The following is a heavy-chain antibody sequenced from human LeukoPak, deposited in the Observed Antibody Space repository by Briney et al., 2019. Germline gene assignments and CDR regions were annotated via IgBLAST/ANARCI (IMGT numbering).Heavy chain of an antibody. CDR1: GGPISISY. V-gene: IGHV4-59*01. Sequence: SETLSLTCTVSGGPISISYWSWIRQPPGKGLEWIGYIYYSGTTRYNPSLKSRVTISVDKSKNQFSLNLASVTAADTAVYYCERGPNYKFHYYYYLYVWGKGTTVTVSS. D-gene: IGHD1-7*01. J-gene: IGHJ6*03. CDR2: IYYSGTT. CDR3: ERGPNYKFHYYYYLYV.